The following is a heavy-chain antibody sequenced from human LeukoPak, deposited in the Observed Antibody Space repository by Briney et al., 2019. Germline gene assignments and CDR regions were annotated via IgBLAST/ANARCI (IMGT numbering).Heavy chain of an antibody. CDR3: ATPPPVDTDMVRPTYYYGMDV. Sequence: GGSLRLSCAASGFTFSTYAMYWVRQAPGKGLEWVAVISHDGSNKYYADSVKGRFTISRDNSKNTLYLQVKSLRAEDTAVYYCATPPPVDTDMVRPTYYYGMDVWGQGTTVIVSS. CDR1: GFTFSTYA. CDR2: ISHDGSNK. D-gene: IGHD5-18*01. V-gene: IGHV3-30-3*01. J-gene: IGHJ6*02.